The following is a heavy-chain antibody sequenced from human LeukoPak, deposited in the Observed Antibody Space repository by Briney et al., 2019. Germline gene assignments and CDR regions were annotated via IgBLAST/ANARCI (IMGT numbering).Heavy chain of an antibody. V-gene: IGHV3-23*01. CDR2: ISGSGGST. D-gene: IGHD2-21*02. J-gene: IGHJ3*02. CDR1: GFTFSSYA. Sequence: GRSLRLSCAASGFTFSSYAMSWVRQAPGKGLEWVSAISGSGGSTYYADSVKGRFTISRDNSKNTLYLQMNSLRAEDTAVYYCAKGYCGGDCYFSPDAFDIWGQGTMVTVSS. CDR3: AKGYCGGDCYFSPDAFDI.